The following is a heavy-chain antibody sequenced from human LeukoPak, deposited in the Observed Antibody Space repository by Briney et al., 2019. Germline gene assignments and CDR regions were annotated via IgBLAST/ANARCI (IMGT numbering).Heavy chain of an antibody. V-gene: IGHV3-13*04. CDR2: IGTAGET. CDR1: GFTFSSSD. CDR3: ARVDNSAYSD. Sequence: GGSLRLSCAASGFTFSSSDMHWVRKGTGKGLEWVSAIGTAGETYYGGSVKGRFIISRDTGKNSLYLQMNSLRAGDTAVYYCARVDNSAYSDWGQGTLVTVSS. J-gene: IGHJ4*02. D-gene: IGHD3-16*01.